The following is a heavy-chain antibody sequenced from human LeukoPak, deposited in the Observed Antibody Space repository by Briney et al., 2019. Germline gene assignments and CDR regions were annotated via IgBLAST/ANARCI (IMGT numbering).Heavy chain of an antibody. V-gene: IGHV3-33*08. CDR2: IWYDGSNK. Sequence: PGGSLRLSCAASGFTFSSYEMNWVRQAPGKGLEWVAVIWYDGSNKYYADSVEGRFTISRDNSKNTLYLQMNSLRAEDTAVYYCAREAGGYDSSGYYAEYFQHWGQGTLVTVSS. J-gene: IGHJ1*01. D-gene: IGHD3-22*01. CDR3: AREAGGYDSSGYYAEYFQH. CDR1: GFTFSSYE.